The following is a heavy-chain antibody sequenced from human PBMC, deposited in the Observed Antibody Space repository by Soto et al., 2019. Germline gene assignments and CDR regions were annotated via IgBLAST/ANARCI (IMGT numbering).Heavy chain of an antibody. D-gene: IGHD6-19*01. J-gene: IGHJ4*02. CDR3: ARDLAVAGNALDY. CDR1: GGTFSSYT. V-gene: IGHV1-69*08. Sequence: QVQLVQSGAEVKKPGSSVKVSCKASGGTFSSYTISWVRQAPGQGLEWMGRIIPILGIANYAQKFQGRVTITADKSTRTAYMELSSLRSEETAVYYCARDLAVAGNALDYWGQGTLVTVSS. CDR2: IIPILGIA.